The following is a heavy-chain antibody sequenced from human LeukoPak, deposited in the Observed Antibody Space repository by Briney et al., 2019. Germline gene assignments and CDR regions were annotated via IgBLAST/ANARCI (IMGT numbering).Heavy chain of an antibody. D-gene: IGHD1-1*01. CDR1: GGTFSSYA. Sequence: VASVKVSCKASGGTFSSYAISWVRQAPGQGLEWMGGIIPIFGTANYAQKFQGRVTITADESTSTAYMELSSLRFDDTAVYYCARVPRESNSHWGQGTLVTVSS. J-gene: IGHJ4*02. CDR2: IIPIFGTA. V-gene: IGHV1-69*13. CDR3: ARVPRESNSH.